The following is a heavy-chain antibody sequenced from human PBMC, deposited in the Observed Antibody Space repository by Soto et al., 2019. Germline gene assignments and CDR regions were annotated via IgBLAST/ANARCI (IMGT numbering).Heavy chain of an antibody. CDR3: ATNADYDILTGYYTFDY. CDR2: IIPIFGTA. V-gene: IGHV1-69*13. CDR1: GGTFSSYA. D-gene: IGHD3-9*01. Sequence: GASVKVSCKASGGTFSSYAISWVRQAPGQGLEWMGGIIPIFGTANYAQKFQGRVTITADESTSTAYMELSSLRSEDTAVYYCATNADYDILTGYYTFDYWGQGTLVTVSS. J-gene: IGHJ4*02.